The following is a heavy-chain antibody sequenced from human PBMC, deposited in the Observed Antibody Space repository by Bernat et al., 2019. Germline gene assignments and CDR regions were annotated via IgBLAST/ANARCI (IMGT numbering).Heavy chain of an antibody. J-gene: IGHJ3*02. CDR3: ADECVHSPQYSSGWYSECDFDI. Sequence: QVQLVESGGGVVQPGRSLRLSCAASGFTFSSYGMHWVRQAPGKGLEWVAVIWYDGSNKYYADSVKGRFTISRDNSKNTLYLQMNSLRAEETAVYYCADECVHSPQYSSGWYSECDFDIWGRGTMVTVSS. CDR2: IWYDGSNK. D-gene: IGHD6-19*01. CDR1: GFTFSSYG. V-gene: IGHV3-33*06.